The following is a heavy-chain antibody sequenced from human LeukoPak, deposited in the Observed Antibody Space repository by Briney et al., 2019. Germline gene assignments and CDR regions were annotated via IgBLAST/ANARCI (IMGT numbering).Heavy chain of an antibody. CDR3: ARDPYSYGPHWYFDL. J-gene: IGHJ2*01. Sequence: SQTLSLTCTVSGGSISSGGYYWSWIRQPPGKGLEWIGYIYYSGSTNYNPSLKSRVTISVDTSKNQFSLKLSSVTAADTAGYYCARDPYSYGPHWYFDLWGRGTLVTVSS. V-gene: IGHV4-61*08. D-gene: IGHD5-18*01. CDR2: IYYSGST. CDR1: GGSISSGGYY.